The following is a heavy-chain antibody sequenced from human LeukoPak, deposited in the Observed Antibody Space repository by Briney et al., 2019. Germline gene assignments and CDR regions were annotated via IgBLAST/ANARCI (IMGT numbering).Heavy chain of an antibody. Sequence: PGGSLRLSCAPSGFTFSNFWMTWVRQAPGKGLEWVANVKQDGSEKSCVDSVKGRFTISRDNAKNSLYLQMNSLRVEDTAVYYCARGRGDSSSWYFDLWGQGTLVTVSS. CDR2: VKQDGSEK. V-gene: IGHV3-7*01. CDR1: GFTFSNFW. J-gene: IGHJ4*02. D-gene: IGHD6-13*01. CDR3: ARGRGDSSSWYFDL.